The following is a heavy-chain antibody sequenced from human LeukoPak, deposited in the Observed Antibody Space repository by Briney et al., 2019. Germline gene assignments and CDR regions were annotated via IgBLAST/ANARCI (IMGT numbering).Heavy chain of an antibody. CDR3: ARDRGSYYFDY. Sequence: GVLRLSCAASGFTFSSYGMHWVRQAPGKGLEWVSVIYSGGSTYYADSVKGRFTISRDNSKNTLYLQMNSLRAEDTAVYYCARDRGSYYFDYWGQGTPVTVSS. D-gene: IGHD3-10*01. CDR2: IYSGGST. V-gene: IGHV3-53*01. CDR1: GFTFSSYG. J-gene: IGHJ4*02.